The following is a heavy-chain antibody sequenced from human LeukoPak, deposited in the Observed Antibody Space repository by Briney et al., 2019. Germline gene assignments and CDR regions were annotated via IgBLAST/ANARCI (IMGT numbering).Heavy chain of an antibody. CDR2: ISASSGNT. CDR1: GYSFSIFG. V-gene: IGHV1-18*01. D-gene: IGHD4-17*01. J-gene: IGHJ4*02. Sequence: ASVKVSCKASGYSFSIFGMTWVRQAPGQGLEWMGWISASSGNTSYAQKLQDRVTMTTDTSTSTAYMELRSLKSDDTAIYYCARAGATETTHFDYWGQGTLVAVSS. CDR3: ARAGATETTHFDY.